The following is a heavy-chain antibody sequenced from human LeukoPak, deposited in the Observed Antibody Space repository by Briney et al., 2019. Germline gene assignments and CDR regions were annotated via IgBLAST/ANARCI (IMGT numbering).Heavy chain of an antibody. CDR1: GYTFTGYY. CDR2: INPNSGGT. D-gene: IGHD2-2*01. CDR3: ARERAPEGYCSSTSCPEPYYYYYYYMDV. Sequence: ASVKVSCKASGYTFTGYYMHWVRQAPGQGLEWMGWINPNSGGTNYAQKFQGRVTMTRDTSISTAYMELSRLRSDDTAVYYCARERAPEGYCSSTSCPEPYYYYYYYMDVWGKGTTVTVSS. J-gene: IGHJ6*03. V-gene: IGHV1-2*02.